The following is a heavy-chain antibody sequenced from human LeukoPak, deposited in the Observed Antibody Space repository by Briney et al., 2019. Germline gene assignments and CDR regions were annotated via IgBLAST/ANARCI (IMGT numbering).Heavy chain of an antibody. J-gene: IGHJ6*02. D-gene: IGHD3-3*01. CDR1: GGTFSSYA. CDR2: IIPILGIA. Sequence: SVKVSCKASGGTFSSYAISWVRQAPGQGLEWMGRIIPILGIANYAQKLQGRVTMTTDTSTSTAYMELRSLRSDDTAVYYCARGSKITIFGVVTRPSGMDVWGQGTTVTVSS. CDR3: ARGSKITIFGVVTRPSGMDV. V-gene: IGHV1-69*04.